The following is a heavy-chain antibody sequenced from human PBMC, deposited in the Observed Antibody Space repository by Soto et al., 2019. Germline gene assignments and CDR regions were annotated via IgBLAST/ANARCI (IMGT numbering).Heavy chain of an antibody. CDR2: INHSGST. J-gene: IGHJ6*02. D-gene: IGHD3-9*01. V-gene: IGHV4-34*01. CDR1: GGSVSGYY. Sequence: XETLALPFAVYGGSVSGYYGSWIRQPPGKGLEWIGEINHSGSTNYNPSLKSRVTISVDTSKNQFSLKLSSVTAADTAVYYCARNANYDILTGYYGMDVWGQGTTVTFSS. CDR3: ARNANYDILTGYYGMDV.